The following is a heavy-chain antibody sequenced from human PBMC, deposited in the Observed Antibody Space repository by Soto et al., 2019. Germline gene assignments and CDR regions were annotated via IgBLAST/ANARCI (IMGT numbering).Heavy chain of an antibody. D-gene: IGHD6-19*01. CDR1: GYTFTSYA. J-gene: IGHJ3*02. V-gene: IGHV7-4-1*01. CDR3: ARDEQWLDDDAFDI. Sequence: QVPLVQSGSELKKPGASVKVSCKASGYTFTSYAMNWVRQAPVQGLEWMGWINTNTGNPTYAQGFTGRFVFSLDTSVSTAYLQICSLKAEDTAVYYCARDEQWLDDDAFDIWGQGTMVTVSS. CDR2: INTNTGNP.